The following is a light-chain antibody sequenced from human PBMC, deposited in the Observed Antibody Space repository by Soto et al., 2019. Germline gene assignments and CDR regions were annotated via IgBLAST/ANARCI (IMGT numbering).Light chain of an antibody. CDR3: ETWDDSMNGYV. CDR1: SSNVGSNA. CDR2: SNN. J-gene: IGLJ1*01. V-gene: IGLV1-44*01. Sequence: QSVLTQPPSASGSPGQRVTISCSGSSSNVGSNAVNWYQQLPGTAPTLLIYSNNERLSGVPDRFSGSKSGTSASLAISGLQSEDEAAYYCETWDDSMNGYVFRSGNKVTXL.